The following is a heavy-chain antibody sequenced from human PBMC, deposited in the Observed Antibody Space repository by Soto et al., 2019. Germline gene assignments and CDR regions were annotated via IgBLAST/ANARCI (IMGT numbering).Heavy chain of an antibody. CDR1: GFTFSNAW. V-gene: IGHV3-15*01. D-gene: IGHD5-18*01. CDR2: IKSKTDGGTT. Sequence: PVGSLRLSCAASGFTFSNAWMSWVRQAPGKGLEWVGRIKSKTDGGTTDYAAPVKGRFTISRDDSKNTLYLQMNSLKTEDTAVYYCTTDFVDTAAGAFDIWGQGTMVTVSS. CDR3: TTDFVDTAAGAFDI. J-gene: IGHJ3*02.